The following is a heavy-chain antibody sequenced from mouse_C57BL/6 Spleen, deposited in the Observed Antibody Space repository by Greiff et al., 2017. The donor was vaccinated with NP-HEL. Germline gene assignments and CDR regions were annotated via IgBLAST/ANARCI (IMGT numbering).Heavy chain of an antibody. Sequence: QVQLKESGAELVKPGASVKMSCKASGYTFTTYPIEWMKQNHGKSLEWIGNFHPYNDDTKYNEKFKGKATLTVEKSSSTVYLELSRLTSDDSAVYYCARGYYGSSSYYFDYWGQGTTLTVSS. V-gene: IGHV1-47*01. CDR1: GYTFTTYP. CDR3: ARGYYGSSSYYFDY. J-gene: IGHJ2*01. D-gene: IGHD1-1*01. CDR2: FHPYNDDT.